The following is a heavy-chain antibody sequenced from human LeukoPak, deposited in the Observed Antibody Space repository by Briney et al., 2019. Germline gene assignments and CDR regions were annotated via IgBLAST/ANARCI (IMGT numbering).Heavy chain of an antibody. J-gene: IGHJ4*02. CDR1: GFTFSSYW. Sequence: GGSLRLSCAASGFTFSSYWMHWVRQAPGKGLVWVSRINSDGSSTSYADSVKGRFTISRDNAKSTLYLQMNSLRAEGTAVYYCARDMGSGSPDYWGQGTLVTVSS. CDR3: ARDMGSGSPDY. CDR2: INSDGSST. V-gene: IGHV3-74*01. D-gene: IGHD1-26*01.